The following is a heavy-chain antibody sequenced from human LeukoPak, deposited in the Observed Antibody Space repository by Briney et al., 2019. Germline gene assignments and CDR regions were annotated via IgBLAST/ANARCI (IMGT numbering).Heavy chain of an antibody. CDR1: GGSISSDGYY. CDR2: IYYSGNT. V-gene: IGHV4-31*03. CDR3: ARVNIAAAGKGGGYFDY. Sequence: SETLSLTCTVSGGSISSDGYYWSRIRQFPGKGLEWIGYIYYSGNTVYNPSLKGRVTMLRDTSNNQFSLKLTSATVADTAVYYCARVNIAAAGKGGGYFDYWGQGTLVTVSS. D-gene: IGHD6-13*01. J-gene: IGHJ4*02.